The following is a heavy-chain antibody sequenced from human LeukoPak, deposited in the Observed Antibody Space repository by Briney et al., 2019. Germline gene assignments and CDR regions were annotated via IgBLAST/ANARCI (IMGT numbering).Heavy chain of an antibody. CDR1: GFTFSSYG. CDR2: ISNSGGST. V-gene: IGHV3-23*01. CDR3: VLRQSGGSYIRVAFDI. Sequence: GGTLRLSCAASGFTFSSYGMSWVRQAPGKGLEWVSGISNSGGSTYYADSVKGRFTISRDNSKNTLYLQMNSLRAEDTAVYYCVLRQSGGSYIRVAFDIWGQGTMVTVSS. J-gene: IGHJ3*02. D-gene: IGHD1-26*01.